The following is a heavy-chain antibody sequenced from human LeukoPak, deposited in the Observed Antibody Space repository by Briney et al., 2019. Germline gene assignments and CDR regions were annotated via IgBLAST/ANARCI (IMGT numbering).Heavy chain of an antibody. CDR1: GGSISSYY. CDR3: ARDPGYYYDSSGYVDAFDI. J-gene: IGHJ3*02. V-gene: IGHV4-59*12. D-gene: IGHD3-22*01. CDR2: IYYSGST. Sequence: SETLSLTCTVSGGSISSYYWSWIRQPPGKGLEWIGYIYYSGSTNYNPSLKSRVTMSVDTSKNQFSLKLSSVTAADTAVYYCARDPGYYYDSSGYVDAFDIWGQGTMVTVSS.